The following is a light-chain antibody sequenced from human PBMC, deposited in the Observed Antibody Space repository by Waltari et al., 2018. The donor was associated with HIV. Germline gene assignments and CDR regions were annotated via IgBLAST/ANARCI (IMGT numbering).Light chain of an antibody. J-gene: IGLJ3*02. CDR3: SSYTSSSTWV. CDR2: DVT. CDR1: SSDVGGYNY. Sequence: QSALTQPASVSGSPGQSITISCPGTSSDVGGYNYVSWYQQHPGKAPKLMIYDVTNRPSGVSNRFSGSKSGNTASLTISGLQLEDEADYYCSSYTSSSTWVFGGGTKLTVL. V-gene: IGLV2-14*03.